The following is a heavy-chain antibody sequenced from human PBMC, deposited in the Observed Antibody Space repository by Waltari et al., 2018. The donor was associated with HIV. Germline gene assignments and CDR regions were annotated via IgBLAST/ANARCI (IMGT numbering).Heavy chain of an antibody. CDR2: INHGAST. J-gene: IGHJ3*02. CDR1: GGSFSGYS. CDR3: ARYCWGYRWICDAFDI. Sequence: QVQLQQWGAGLLKTSETLSLTCAVYGGSFSGYSWNWIRQSPGKGLEWIGEINHGASTKYNPSLKSRVTISADTSKNQFSLKLTSVTAADTALYCARYCWGYRWICDAFDIWGQGTMVIVSS. D-gene: IGHD2-8*02. V-gene: IGHV4-34*01.